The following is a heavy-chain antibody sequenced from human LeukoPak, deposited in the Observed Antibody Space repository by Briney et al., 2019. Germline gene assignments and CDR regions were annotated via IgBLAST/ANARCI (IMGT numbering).Heavy chain of an antibody. CDR1: GYTFTSYA. J-gene: IGHJ2*01. CDR2: INAGSGNT. Sequence: GASVKVSCKASGYTFTSYAMHWVRQAPGQRLEWMGWINAGSGNTKYSQKFQGRVTITRDTSASTAYMELSSLRSEDTAVYYCARLNRVGATWYFDLWGRGTLVTVSS. D-gene: IGHD1-26*01. V-gene: IGHV1-3*01. CDR3: ARLNRVGATWYFDL.